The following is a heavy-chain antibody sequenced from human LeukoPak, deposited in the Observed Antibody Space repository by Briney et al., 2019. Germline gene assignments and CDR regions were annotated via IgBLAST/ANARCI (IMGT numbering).Heavy chain of an antibody. CDR1: GFTFSSYW. J-gene: IGHJ6*03. CDR3: ARGARGYYYYMDV. D-gene: IGHD3-10*01. V-gene: IGHV3-74*01. Sequence: GGFLRLSCAASGFTFSSYWMHWVRQAPGKGLVWVSRINSDGSSTSYADSVKGRFTISRDNAKNTLYLQMNSLRAEDTAVYYCARGARGYYYYMDVWGKGTTVTVSS. CDR2: INSDGSST.